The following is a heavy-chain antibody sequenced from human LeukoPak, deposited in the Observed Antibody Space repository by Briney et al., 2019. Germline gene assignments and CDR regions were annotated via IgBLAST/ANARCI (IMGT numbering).Heavy chain of an antibody. J-gene: IGHJ4*02. CDR2: ICPDGTVT. D-gene: IGHD3-3*01. V-gene: IGHV3-74*01. CDR1: GFTFSTYC. CDR3: VRDVNPFYDFWSGYYLDY. Sequence: GGSLRLSCAASGFTFSTYCMHWVRQAPGKGPMWVSRICPDGTVTNYADSVKARFIISRDNARNTVYLQMNSLRVEDTAVYYCVRDVNPFYDFWSGYYLDYWGQGTLVTVSS.